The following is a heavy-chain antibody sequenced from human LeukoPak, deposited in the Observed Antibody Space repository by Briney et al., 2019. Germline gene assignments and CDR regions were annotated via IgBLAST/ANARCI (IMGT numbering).Heavy chain of an antibody. V-gene: IGHV3-23*01. CDR3: ARAVAGTFDYYYYMDV. CDR2: ISVSGSFT. CDR1: GFMFSNYG. Sequence: GGSLRLSCAASGFMFSNYGMSWVRQAPGKGLEWVSSISVSGSFTYYADSVKGRFTISRDNAKNSLYLQMNGLRAEDTAVYYCARAVAGTFDYYYYMDVWGKGTTVTVSS. J-gene: IGHJ6*03. D-gene: IGHD6-19*01.